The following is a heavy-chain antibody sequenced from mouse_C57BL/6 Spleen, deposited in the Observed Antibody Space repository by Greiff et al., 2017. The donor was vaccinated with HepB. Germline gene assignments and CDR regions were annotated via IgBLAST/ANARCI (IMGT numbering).Heavy chain of an antibody. D-gene: IGHD1-1*01. J-gene: IGHJ3*01. CDR1: GYTFTSYW. CDR3: AREGDYYGSSYVAY. V-gene: IGHV1-52*01. CDR2: IDPSDSET. Sequence: QVQLQQPGAELVRPGSSVKLSCKASGYTFTSYWMHWVKQRPIQGLEWIGNIDPSDSETHYNQKFKDKATLTVDKSSSTAYMQRSSLTSEDSAVYYCAREGDYYGSSYVAYWGQGTLVTVSA.